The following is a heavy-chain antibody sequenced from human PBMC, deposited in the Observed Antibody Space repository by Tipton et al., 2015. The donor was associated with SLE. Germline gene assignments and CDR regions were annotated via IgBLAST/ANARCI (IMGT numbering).Heavy chain of an antibody. CDR3: ARTDAFNEDAFDI. CDR2: IYYSGST. J-gene: IGHJ3*02. CDR1: GGSISSYY. V-gene: IGHV4-59*08. D-gene: IGHD5-24*01. Sequence: TLSLTCTVSGGSISSYYWSWIRQPPGKGLEWIGYIYYSGSTNYNPSLKSRVTISVDTSKNQFSLKLTSVTAADTAVYYCARTDAFNEDAFDIWGQGTVVTVSS.